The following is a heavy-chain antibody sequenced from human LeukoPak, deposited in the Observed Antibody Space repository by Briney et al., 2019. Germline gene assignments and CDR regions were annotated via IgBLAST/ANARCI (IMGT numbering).Heavy chain of an antibody. CDR3: ARAGRTAELVLLHYYYYYYMDV. J-gene: IGHJ6*03. Sequence: SETLSLTCTVSGGSLSSYYWSWIRQPPGKGLEWIGYIYYSGSTNYNPSLKSRVTISVDTSKNQFSLKLSSVTAADTAVYYCARAGRTAELVLLHYYYYYYMDVWGKGTTVTISS. CDR1: GGSLSSYY. CDR2: IYYSGST. D-gene: IGHD6-13*01. V-gene: IGHV4-59*12.